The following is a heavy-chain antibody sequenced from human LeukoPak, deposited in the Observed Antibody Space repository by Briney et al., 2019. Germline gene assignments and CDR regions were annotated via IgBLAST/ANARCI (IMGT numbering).Heavy chain of an antibody. Sequence: PSETLSLTCAVYGGSFSGYYWSWIRQPPGKGLEWIGSIYYSGSTYYNPSLKSRVTISVDTSKNQFSLKLSSVTAADTAVYYCAASGLELDYWGQGTLVTVSS. D-gene: IGHD1-1*01. CDR1: GGSFSGYY. J-gene: IGHJ4*02. CDR2: IYYSGST. CDR3: AASGLELDY. V-gene: IGHV4-34*01.